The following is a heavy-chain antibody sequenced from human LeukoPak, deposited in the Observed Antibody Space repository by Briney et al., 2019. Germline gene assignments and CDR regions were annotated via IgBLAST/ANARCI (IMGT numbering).Heavy chain of an antibody. CDR2: VDHTGST. D-gene: IGHD4-17*01. CDR1: DDSITMYY. V-gene: IGHV4-59*01. J-gene: IGHJ4*02. CDR3: ARGSDGDPDGDF. Sequence: SETLSLTCSVSDDSITMYYWTWIRQPPGKGLEWIGYVDHTGSTNFNPSLNGRVSISRDTTNNLFSLRLRSVTAADTAVYYCARGSDGDPDGDFWGQGTLVTVSS.